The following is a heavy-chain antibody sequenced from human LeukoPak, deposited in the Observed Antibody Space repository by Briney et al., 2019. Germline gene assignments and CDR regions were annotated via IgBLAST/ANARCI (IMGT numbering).Heavy chain of an antibody. V-gene: IGHV4-59*08. D-gene: IGHD4-17*01. Sequence: ETLSLTCTASGCTISSYCWSWIRQPPGKGLEWIGYINDSGSTNSNPSLKSRVTISADTSKNQFSLKLTSVTAADTAIYYCARQRDYADYLGAFDVWGQGTMVTVSS. CDR1: GCTISSYC. CDR2: INDSGST. CDR3: ARQRDYADYLGAFDV. J-gene: IGHJ3*01.